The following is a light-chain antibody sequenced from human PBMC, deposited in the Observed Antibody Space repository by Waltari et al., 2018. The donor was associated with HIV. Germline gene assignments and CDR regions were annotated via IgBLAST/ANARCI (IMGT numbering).Light chain of an antibody. Sequence: SVLTQPPSVSGAPGQRVTIPCTGSSSTIGAGYDVHWYQQLPGTAPKLLIYGNSNRPSGVPDRFSGSKSGTSASLAITGLLAEDEADYYCQSYDSSLSVWVFGGGTKLTVL. CDR2: GNS. J-gene: IGLJ3*02. CDR3: QSYDSSLSVWV. V-gene: IGLV1-40*01. CDR1: SSTIGAGYD.